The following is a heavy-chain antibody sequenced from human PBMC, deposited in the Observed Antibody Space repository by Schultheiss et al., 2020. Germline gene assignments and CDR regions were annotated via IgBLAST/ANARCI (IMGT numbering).Heavy chain of an antibody. CDR1: GFTFSSYG. D-gene: IGHD5-18*01. Sequence: GESLKISCAASGFTFSSYGMHWVRQAPGKGLEWVAVILYDGSNKYYADSVKGRFTISRDNSKNTLYLQMNSLRAEDTAVYYCAKDPDTAMARSHPPQTPMYYFDYWGQGTLVTVSS. J-gene: IGHJ4*02. CDR2: ILYDGSNK. CDR3: AKDPDTAMARSHPPQTPMYYFDY. V-gene: IGHV3-30*18.